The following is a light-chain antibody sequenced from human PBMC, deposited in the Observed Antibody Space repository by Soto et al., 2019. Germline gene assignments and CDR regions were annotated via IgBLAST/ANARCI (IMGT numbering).Light chain of an antibody. CDR3: AVWDVSLSGRV. V-gene: IGLV1-47*01. CDR1: TSNIGSGD. J-gene: IGLJ3*02. CDR2: RNG. Sequence: QSVLTQPPSASGTLGQRVVISCFGSTSNIGSGDVDWYQQLPGAAPKVVIFRNGQRPSGVPDRFSGSKSGTSASLAISGLRSEDEADYYCAVWDVSLSGRVFGGGTKVTVL.